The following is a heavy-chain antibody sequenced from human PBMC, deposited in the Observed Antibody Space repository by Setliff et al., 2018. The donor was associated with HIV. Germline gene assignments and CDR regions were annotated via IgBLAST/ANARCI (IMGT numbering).Heavy chain of an antibody. CDR1: GYTFTSYA. Sequence: ASVKVSCKASGYTFTSYAMNWVRQAPGQGLEWMGWINTNTGYPTYAQGFTGRFVFSLDTSVSTAYLQISSLKAEDTAVYYCARAPRGYYYGSGSYYRYYFDYWGRGTLVTVSS. J-gene: IGHJ4*02. CDR2: INTNTGYP. CDR3: ARAPRGYYYGSGSYYRYYFDY. V-gene: IGHV7-4-1*02. D-gene: IGHD3-10*01.